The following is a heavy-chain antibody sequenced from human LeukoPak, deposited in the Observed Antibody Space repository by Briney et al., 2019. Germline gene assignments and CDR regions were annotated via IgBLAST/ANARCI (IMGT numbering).Heavy chain of an antibody. CDR3: ARGGYGDYGMDV. Sequence: GGSLRLSCAPSGFTFSIYTLNWVRQAPGKGREWVSCISSSSRYIYYTDSVKGRFTISRDNAKNSLYLQMNSLRAEDTAVYYCARGGYGDYGMDVWGQGTTVTVSS. V-gene: IGHV3-21*01. J-gene: IGHJ6*02. CDR2: ISSSSRYI. D-gene: IGHD3-10*01. CDR1: GFTFSIYT.